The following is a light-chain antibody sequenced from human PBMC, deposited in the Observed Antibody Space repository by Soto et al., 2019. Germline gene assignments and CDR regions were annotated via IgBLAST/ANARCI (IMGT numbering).Light chain of an antibody. J-gene: IGLJ1*01. Sequence: QSVLTQPASVSGSPGQSITISCTGASSDVGGYNYVSCYQQHPGKAPKLMIYDVSNRPSGVSNRFSGSKSGNTASLTISGLQAEDEADYYCSSYTSSSTLRDNYVFGTGTKVTVL. CDR3: SSYTSSSTLRDNYV. CDR2: DVS. V-gene: IGLV2-14*01. CDR1: SSDVGGYNY.